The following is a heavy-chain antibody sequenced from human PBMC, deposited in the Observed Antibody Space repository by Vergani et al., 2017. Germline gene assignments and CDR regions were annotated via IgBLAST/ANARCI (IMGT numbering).Heavy chain of an antibody. V-gene: IGHV3-30*02. CDR3: TKAGQYDSDNFHDS. CDR2: IRYDGTKR. Sequence: QVQLVESGGGVVQPGGSLRLCCIASGFTFRIYGMHWVRQAPGKGLEWVAFIRYDGTKRFYGDSVKGRFTISRDNSQTTVFLQMNSLRADDSAVYYCTKAGQYDSDNFHDSWGQGALVTVAS. J-gene: IGHJ1*01. CDR1: GFTFRIYG. D-gene: IGHD3-22*01.